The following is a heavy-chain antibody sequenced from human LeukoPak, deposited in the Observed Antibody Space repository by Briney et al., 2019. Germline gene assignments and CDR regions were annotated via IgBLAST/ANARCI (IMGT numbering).Heavy chain of an antibody. J-gene: IGHJ3*02. CDR3: ASRYCSGGSCYLDAFDI. CDR2: IYYSGST. D-gene: IGHD2-15*01. V-gene: IGHV4-61*01. Sequence: SETLSLTCTVSGGSVSSGSYYWSWIRQPPGKGLECIGYIYYSGSTNYNPSLKSRVTISVDTSKNQFSLKLSSVTAADTAVYYCASRYCSGGSCYLDAFDIWGQGTMVTVSS. CDR1: GGSVSSGSYY.